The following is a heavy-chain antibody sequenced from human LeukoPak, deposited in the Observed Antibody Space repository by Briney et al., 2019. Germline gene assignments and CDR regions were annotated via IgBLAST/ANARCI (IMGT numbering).Heavy chain of an antibody. J-gene: IGHJ4*02. CDR2: ISSSGSTI. CDR1: GFTFSSYE. Sequence: PGGSLRLSCAASGFTFSSYEMNWVRQAPGKGLEWVSYISSSGSTIYYADSVKGRFTISRDNAKNSLYLQMNSLRAEDTAVYYCARDGYNYAAWFDYWGQGTLVTVSS. D-gene: IGHD5-24*01. V-gene: IGHV3-48*03. CDR3: ARDGYNYAAWFDY.